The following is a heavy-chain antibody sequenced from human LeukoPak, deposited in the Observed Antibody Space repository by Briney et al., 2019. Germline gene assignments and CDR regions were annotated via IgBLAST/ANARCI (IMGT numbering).Heavy chain of an antibody. Sequence: GGSLRLSCAASGFTFSSYSMNWVRQAPGKGLEWVSYISSSSSTIYYADSVKGRFTISRDNAKNSLYLQMNSLRAEDTAVYYCARGGIAVPGTYYYYYYMDVWGKGTTVTVSS. CDR3: ARGGIAVPGTYYYYYYMDV. CDR2: ISSSSSTI. CDR1: GFTFSSYS. J-gene: IGHJ6*03. V-gene: IGHV3-48*01. D-gene: IGHD6-19*01.